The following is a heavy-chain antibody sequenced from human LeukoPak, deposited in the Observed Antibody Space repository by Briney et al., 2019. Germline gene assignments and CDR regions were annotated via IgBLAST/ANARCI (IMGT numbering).Heavy chain of an antibody. CDR3: AKRAVAGTYYFDY. V-gene: IGHV3-23*01. D-gene: IGHD6-19*01. CDR1: GFTFNSEA. Sequence: TGGPLRPPRAASGFTFNSEAMGGVGQPPGKGRHGVSVISASAASPYYADSVKGRFTISRDNSKNTLYLQMNSLRAEDTAVYYCAKRAVAGTYYFDYWGQGTLVTVSS. J-gene: IGHJ4*02. CDR2: ISASAASP.